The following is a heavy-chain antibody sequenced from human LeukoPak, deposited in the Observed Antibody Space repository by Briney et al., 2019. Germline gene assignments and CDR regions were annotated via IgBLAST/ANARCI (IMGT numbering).Heavy chain of an antibody. CDR2: IYPSDGST. Sequence: GASVKVSCKASGYTFTGYYIHWVRQAPGQGLEWMGMIYPSDGSTSYAQKFQGRVTVTRDTSTSTVHKELSGLRSEDTAVYYCARDQEAFDYWGQGTLVTVSS. CDR1: GYTFTGYY. V-gene: IGHV1-46*01. CDR3: ARDQEAFDY. J-gene: IGHJ4*02.